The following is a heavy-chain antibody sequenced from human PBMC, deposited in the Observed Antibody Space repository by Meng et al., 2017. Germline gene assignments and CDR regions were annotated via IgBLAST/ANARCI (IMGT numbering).Heavy chain of an antibody. Sequence: ASVKVSCKASGYTFTGYYMHWVRQAPGQGLEWMGRINPNSGGTNYAQKFQGRVTMTRDTSISTAYMELSRLRSDDTAVYYCARVYQGYSSGWNYFDYWGQGNLVNGSS. CDR1: GYTFTGYY. V-gene: IGHV1-2*06. CDR3: ARVYQGYSSGWNYFDY. J-gene: IGHJ4*02. D-gene: IGHD6-19*01. CDR2: INPNSGGT.